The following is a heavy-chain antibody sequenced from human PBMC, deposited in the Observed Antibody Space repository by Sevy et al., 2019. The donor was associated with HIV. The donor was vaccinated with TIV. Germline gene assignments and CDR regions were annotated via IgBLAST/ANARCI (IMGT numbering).Heavy chain of an antibody. D-gene: IGHD3-3*01. CDR2: IYYSGST. Sequence: SETLSLTCTVSGGSISSYYWSWIRQPPGKGLVWIGYIYYSGSTNYNPSLKSRVTISVDTSKNQFSLKLSSVTAADTAVYYCARTTPLYDFWSGYYGGLGYYFDYWGQGTLVTVSS. V-gene: IGHV4-59*01. CDR3: ARTTPLYDFWSGYYGGLGYYFDY. CDR1: GGSISSYY. J-gene: IGHJ4*02.